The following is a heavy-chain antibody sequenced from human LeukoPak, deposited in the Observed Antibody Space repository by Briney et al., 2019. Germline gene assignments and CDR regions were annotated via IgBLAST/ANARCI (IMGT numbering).Heavy chain of an antibody. CDR3: ARGLFLSGYLDAFDI. D-gene: IGHD3-22*01. CDR1: GFTFDDYG. Sequence: GGSLRLSCAASGFTFDDYGMSWVRQVPGKGLEWVSLIYSDGRTYYADSVKGRCTISRDNSKNTLYLQMNSLRVEDTAVYYCARGLFLSGYLDAFDIWGQGTVVTVS. V-gene: IGHV3-23*03. CDR2: IYSDGRT. J-gene: IGHJ3*02.